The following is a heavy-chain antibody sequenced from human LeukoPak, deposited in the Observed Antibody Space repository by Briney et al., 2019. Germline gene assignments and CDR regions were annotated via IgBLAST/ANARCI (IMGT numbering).Heavy chain of an antibody. V-gene: IGHV3-23*01. D-gene: IGHD5-12*01. CDR1: GFTFSTFA. Sequence: PGGSLRLSCAASGFTFSTFAMIWVRQPPGKGLEWVSSIFPSGGEIHYADSVRGRFTISRDNSKSTLSLQMKSLRAEDTAVYYCAKGGGYEAQYYYYYLDVWGKGTTVTISS. CDR3: AKGGGYEAQYYYYYLDV. J-gene: IGHJ6*03. CDR2: IFPSGGEI.